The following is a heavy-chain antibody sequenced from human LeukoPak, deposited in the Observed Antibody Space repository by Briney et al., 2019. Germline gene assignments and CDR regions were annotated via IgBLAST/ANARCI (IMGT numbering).Heavy chain of an antibody. CDR1: GFTFNIYW. CDR2: INSDGIST. D-gene: IGHD2-2*01. CDR3: ARGSETSSWYGAFDI. V-gene: IGHV3-74*01. J-gene: IGHJ3*02. Sequence: PGGSLRLSCAASGFTFNIYWMHWVRQAPGKGLVGVSLINSDGISTSYADSVKGRFTTSRDNAKNTLYLQMNSLRAEDTAVYYCARGSETSSWYGAFDIWGQGTMVTVSS.